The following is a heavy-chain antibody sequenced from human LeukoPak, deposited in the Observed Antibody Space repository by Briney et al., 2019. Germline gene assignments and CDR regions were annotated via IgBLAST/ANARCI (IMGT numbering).Heavy chain of an antibody. Sequence: SETLSLTCSVSGGYVSSYSWSWIRQPPGKGLEWLGYIYSSGTTNYNPSLKSRVTISADTSKNLFSLKLTSVTAADTAVYYCARDFSGFCSGDCRPYYFDYWGQGILVTVSS. V-gene: IGHV4-59*02. CDR3: ARDFSGFCSGDCRPYYFDY. J-gene: IGHJ4*02. D-gene: IGHD2-15*01. CDR2: IYSSGTT. CDR1: GGYVSSYS.